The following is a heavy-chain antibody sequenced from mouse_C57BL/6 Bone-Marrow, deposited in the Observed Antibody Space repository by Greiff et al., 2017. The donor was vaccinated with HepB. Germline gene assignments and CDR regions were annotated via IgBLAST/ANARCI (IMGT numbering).Heavy chain of an antibody. CDR2: IRSKSNNYAT. Sequence: GGGLVQPTGSLKLSCAASGFSFNTYAMTWVRQAPGKGLEWVARIRSKSNNYATYYADSVKDRFTISRDDSDSMLYLQMNNLKTEDTAMYYCVRHGGDYAMDYWGQGTSVTVSS. V-gene: IGHV10-1*01. CDR1: GFSFNTYA. J-gene: IGHJ4*01. CDR3: VRHGGDYAMDY.